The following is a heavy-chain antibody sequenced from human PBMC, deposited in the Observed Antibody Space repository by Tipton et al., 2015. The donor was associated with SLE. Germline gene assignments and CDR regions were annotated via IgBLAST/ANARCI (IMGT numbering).Heavy chain of an antibody. CDR3: ARVTDSSGWYPYYFDY. CDR1: GGSISSGGYY. D-gene: IGHD6-19*01. V-gene: IGHV4-31*03. J-gene: IGHJ4*02. Sequence: TLSLTCTVSGGSISSGGYYWSWIRPHPGKGLEWVGYIYYSGSTYYNPSLKSRVTISVDTSKNQFSLKLSSVTAADTAVYYCARVTDSSGWYPYYFDYWGQGTLVTVSS. CDR2: IYYSGST.